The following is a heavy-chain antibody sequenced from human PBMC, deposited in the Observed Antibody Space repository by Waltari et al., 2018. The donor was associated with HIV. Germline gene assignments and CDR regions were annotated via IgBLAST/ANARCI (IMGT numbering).Heavy chain of an antibody. J-gene: IGHJ4*02. D-gene: IGHD3-10*02. CDR1: GFSVSRYW. CDR2: INPDVNTI. CDR3: VKDMFGEYDY. Sequence: EVQLVQSGGGLVQPGGSRRLSCAASGFSVSRYWMHWVRQIPGQGLVCVARINPDVNTINHADSVRGRLTISIDYAKNTLYLQMNSLRDEDTAMYYCVKDMFGEYDYWGQGTLVTVSS. V-gene: IGHV3-74*01.